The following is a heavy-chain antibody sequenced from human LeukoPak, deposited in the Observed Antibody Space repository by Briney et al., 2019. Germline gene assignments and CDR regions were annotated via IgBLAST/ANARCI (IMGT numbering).Heavy chain of an antibody. Sequence: PSETLSLTCTVSGGSISSYYWSWIRQPPGKGLEWIGYIYYSGSTNYNPSLKSRVTISVDTSKNQFSLKLSSVTAADTAVYYCARDGDYYYYMDVWGKGTTVTASS. V-gene: IGHV4-59*01. CDR3: ARDGDYYYYMDV. J-gene: IGHJ6*03. CDR2: IYYSGST. CDR1: GGSISSYY.